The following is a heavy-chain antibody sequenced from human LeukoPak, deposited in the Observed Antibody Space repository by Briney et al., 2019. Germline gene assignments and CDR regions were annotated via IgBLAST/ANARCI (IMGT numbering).Heavy chain of an antibody. Sequence: GGSLRLSCAASGFTLRSYAMSWVRQAPGKGLEWVSAISGGSTHYADSVTGRFTISRDDSKNTLYLQMSRLRVEDTTVYYCAKAMGLWFGELFSDYGGQGRLVTVSS. V-gene: IGHV3-23*01. CDR1: GFTLRSYA. CDR2: ISGGST. D-gene: IGHD3-10*01. CDR3: AKAMGLWFGELFSDY. J-gene: IGHJ4*02.